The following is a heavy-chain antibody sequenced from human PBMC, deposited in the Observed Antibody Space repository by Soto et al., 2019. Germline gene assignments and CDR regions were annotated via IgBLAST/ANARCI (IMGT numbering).Heavy chain of an antibody. J-gene: IGHJ6*02. CDR3: ARVPYTMVRGVIIRRNYGMDV. CDR2: IYYSGST. Sequence: TLVTLSHSYTVSGGSIRGGDYYWSWISKPPGKGLEWIGYIYYSGSTNYNPSLKSRVTISVDTSKNQFSLKLSSVTAADTAVYYCARVPYTMVRGVIIRRNYGMDVWGQGTTVTVSS. D-gene: IGHD3-10*01. CDR1: GGSIRGGDYY. V-gene: IGHV4-61*08.